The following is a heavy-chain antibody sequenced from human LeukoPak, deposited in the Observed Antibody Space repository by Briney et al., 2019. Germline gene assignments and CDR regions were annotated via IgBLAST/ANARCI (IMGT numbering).Heavy chain of an antibody. D-gene: IGHD3-9*01. CDR3: ARASYDILTITPSLGWFDP. J-gene: IGHJ5*02. V-gene: IGHV1-69*13. Sequence: SVKVSCKASGGTFSSYAISWVRQAPGQGLEWMGGIIPIFGTANYAQKFQGRVTITADESTSTAYMELSSLRSQDTAVYYCARASYDILTITPSLGWFDPWGQGTLVTVSS. CDR2: IIPIFGTA. CDR1: GGTFSSYA.